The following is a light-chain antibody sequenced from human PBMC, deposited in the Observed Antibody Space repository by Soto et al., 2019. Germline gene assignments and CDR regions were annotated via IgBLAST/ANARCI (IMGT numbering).Light chain of an antibody. CDR1: QSVSSS. Sequence: EIVLTQSPDTLSLSPGERATLSCRASQSVSSSLAWYQRKPGQAPRPLIYDASKRATGIPARFSGSGSGTDFTLTISSLEPEDFAVYYCQQRSNWPPEVTFGPGTKVDIK. J-gene: IGKJ3*01. CDR3: QQRSNWPPEVT. V-gene: IGKV3-11*01. CDR2: DAS.